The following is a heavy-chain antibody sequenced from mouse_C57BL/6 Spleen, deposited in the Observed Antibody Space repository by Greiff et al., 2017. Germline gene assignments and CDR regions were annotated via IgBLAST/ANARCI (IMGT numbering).Heavy chain of an antibody. CDR1: GYAFSSSW. CDR3: VDSSGDVCFDY. Sequence: QVQLQQSGPELVKPGASVKISCKASGYAFSSSWMHWVKQRPGKGLEWIGRIYPGDGDTNYNGKFKGKATLTADKSSSTAYMQLSSLTSEDSAVYCCVDSSGDVCFDYWGQGTTLTVSS. V-gene: IGHV1-82*01. D-gene: IGHD3-2*02. CDR2: IYPGDGDT. J-gene: IGHJ2*01.